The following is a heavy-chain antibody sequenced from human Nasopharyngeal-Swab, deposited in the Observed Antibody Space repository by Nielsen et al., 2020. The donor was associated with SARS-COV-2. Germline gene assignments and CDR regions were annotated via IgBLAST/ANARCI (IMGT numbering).Heavy chain of an antibody. Sequence: GESLKISCAASGFTFSDYYMSWIRQAPGKGLEWVSYISSSSSYTNYADSVKGRFTISRDNAKSSLYLQMNSLRAEDTAVYYCARGTATGWFDPWGQGTLVTVSS. J-gene: IGHJ5*02. CDR3: ARGTATGWFDP. CDR2: ISSSSSYT. CDR1: GFTFSDYY. V-gene: IGHV3-11*05. D-gene: IGHD4-17*01.